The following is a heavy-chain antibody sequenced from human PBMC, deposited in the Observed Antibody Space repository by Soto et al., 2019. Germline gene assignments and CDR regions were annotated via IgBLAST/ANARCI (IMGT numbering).Heavy chain of an antibody. CDR1: GGSFSGYY. CDR3: ARVGVRDGDYGVSRFDP. CDR2: INHSGTT. D-gene: IGHD4-17*01. J-gene: IGHJ5*02. V-gene: IGHV4-34*01. Sequence: SETLSLTCAVYGGSFSGYYWSWIRQPPGKGLEWIGEINHSGTTNYNPSLKSRVTISVDTSMNQFSLELSSVTAADTAVYYCARVGVRDGDYGVSRFDPWGQGTLVTVSS.